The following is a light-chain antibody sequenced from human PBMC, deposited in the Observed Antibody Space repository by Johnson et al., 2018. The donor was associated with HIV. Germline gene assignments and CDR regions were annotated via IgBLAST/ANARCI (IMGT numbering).Light chain of an antibody. CDR1: SSNIGNNY. V-gene: IGLV1-51*02. J-gene: IGLJ1*01. CDR2: ENN. Sequence: QSVLTQPPSVSAAPGQKVTISCSGSSSNIGNNYVYWYQQLPGTAPKLLIYENNKRPSGIPYRFSGSKSGTSATLGITGLQTGDEADYYCGTWDSSLSAGGANYVFGTGTKVTVL. CDR3: GTWDSSLSAGGANYV.